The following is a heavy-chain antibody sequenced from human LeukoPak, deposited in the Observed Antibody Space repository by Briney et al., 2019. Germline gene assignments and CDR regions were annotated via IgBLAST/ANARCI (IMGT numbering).Heavy chain of an antibody. CDR2: IKQDGSEK. D-gene: IGHD2/OR15-2a*01. CDR1: GSTFSSYW. V-gene: IGHV3-7*01. Sequence: GGSLRLSCAASGSTFSSYWMSWVRQAPGKGLEWVANIKQDGSEKYYVDSVKGRFTISRDNAKNSLYLQMNSLRAEDTAVYYCAREARGETILSDDYYYYYGMDVWGQGTTVTVSS. CDR3: AREARGETILSDDYYYYYGMDV. J-gene: IGHJ6*02.